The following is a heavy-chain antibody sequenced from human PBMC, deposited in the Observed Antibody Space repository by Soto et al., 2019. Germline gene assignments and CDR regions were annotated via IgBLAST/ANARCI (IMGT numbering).Heavy chain of an antibody. D-gene: IGHD2-15*01. J-gene: IGHJ6*02. CDR1: GFTFSSYG. V-gene: IGHV3-30*18. CDR2: IPYDGSNK. CDR3: AKNEVVTAHYYYGMDV. Sequence: GGSLRLSCAASGFTFSSYGMHWVRQAPGKGLEWVAVIPYDGSNKYYADSVKGRFTISRDNSKNTLYLQMNSLRAEDTAVYYCAKNEVVTAHYYYGMDVWGQGTTVTVSS.